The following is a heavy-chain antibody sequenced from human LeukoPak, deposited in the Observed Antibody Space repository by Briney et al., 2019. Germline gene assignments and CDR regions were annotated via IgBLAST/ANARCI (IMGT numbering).Heavy chain of an antibody. D-gene: IGHD2-15*01. CDR3: ANAPAGYCSGAICYPFDY. CDR2: ITGSGVDT. CDR1: GFTFTSYA. Sequence: PGGSLRLSCAASGFTFTSYAMSWVRQAPGKRLEWVSGITGSGVDTYHADSVKGRFTISRDNSKNTLYLQMNSLRAEDTAVYYCANAPAGYCSGAICYPFDYWGQGTLVSVSS. V-gene: IGHV3-23*01. J-gene: IGHJ4*02.